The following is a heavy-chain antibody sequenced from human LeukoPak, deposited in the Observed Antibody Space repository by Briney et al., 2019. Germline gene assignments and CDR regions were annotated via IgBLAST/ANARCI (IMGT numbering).Heavy chain of an antibody. CDR3: AKVDRVGTVTTYDY. CDR2: ISGSGGST. V-gene: IGHV3-23*01. J-gene: IGHJ4*02. D-gene: IGHD4-17*01. CDR1: GFTFSSYA. Sequence: GGSLRLSCAASGFTFSSYAMSWVRQAPGKGLEWVSAISGSGGSTYYADSVKGRFTISRDNSKNTLYLQMNSLRAEVTAVYYCAKVDRVGTVTTYDYWGQGTLVTVSS.